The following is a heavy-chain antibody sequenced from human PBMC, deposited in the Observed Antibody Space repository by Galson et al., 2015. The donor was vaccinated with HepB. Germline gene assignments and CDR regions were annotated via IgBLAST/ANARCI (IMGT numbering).Heavy chain of an antibody. V-gene: IGHV3-33*01. CDR3: ASLDDSSGFLLY. D-gene: IGHD3-22*01. CDR1: GFTFSSYG. J-gene: IGHJ4*02. CDR2: IWYDGSNK. Sequence: SLRLSCAASGFTFSSYGMHWVRQAPGKGLEWVAVIWYDGSNKYYADSVKGRFTISRDNSKNTLYLQMNSLRAEDTAVYYCASLDDSSGFLLYWGQGTLVTVSS.